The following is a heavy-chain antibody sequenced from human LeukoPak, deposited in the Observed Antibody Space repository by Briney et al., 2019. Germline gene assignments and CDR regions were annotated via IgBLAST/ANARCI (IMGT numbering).Heavy chain of an antibody. CDR1: GYTFTNYD. CDR3: ARDLPIP. Sequence: ASVKVSCKASGYTFTNYDINWVRQATGQGLEWMGWMNPNSGGTNYAQRFQGRVTMTRDTSISTAYMELSRLRSDDTAVYYCARDLPIPWGQGTLVTVSS. V-gene: IGHV1-2*02. D-gene: IGHD2-21*01. J-gene: IGHJ5*02. CDR2: MNPNSGGT.